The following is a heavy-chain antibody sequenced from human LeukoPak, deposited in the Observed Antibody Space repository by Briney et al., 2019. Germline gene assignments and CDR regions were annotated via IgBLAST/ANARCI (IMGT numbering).Heavy chain of an antibody. V-gene: IGHV1-2*02. D-gene: IGHD5-18*01. CDR2: INPDSGGT. CDR1: GYTFSGYY. J-gene: IGHJ4*02. CDR3: AKAGRGYSPPVDS. Sequence: ASVKVSCKASGYTFSGYYMHWVRQAPGQGLEWMGWINPDSGGTNSAQKFQGRVTMTRDTSISTAYMELSRLRSDDTAVYYCAKAGRGYSPPVDSWGQGTLVTVSS.